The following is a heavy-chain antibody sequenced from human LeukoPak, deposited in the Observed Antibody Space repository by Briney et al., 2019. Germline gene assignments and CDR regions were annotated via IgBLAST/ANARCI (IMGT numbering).Heavy chain of an antibody. V-gene: IGHV4-39*07. CDR3: ASNVAVAGNVYFQH. CDR1: GGSISSSSYY. J-gene: IGHJ1*01. D-gene: IGHD6-19*01. CDR2: IYYSGST. Sequence: TSETLSLTCTVSGGSISSSSYYWGWIRQPPGKGLEWIGSIYYSGSTNYNPSLKSRVTISVDKSKNQFSLKLSSVTAADTAVYYCASNVAVAGNVYFQHWGQGTLVTVSS.